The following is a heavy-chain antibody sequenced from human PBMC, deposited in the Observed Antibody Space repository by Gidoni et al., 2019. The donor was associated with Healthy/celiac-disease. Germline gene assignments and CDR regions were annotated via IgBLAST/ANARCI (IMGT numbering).Heavy chain of an antibody. J-gene: IGHJ4*02. CDR2: ISYDGSNK. CDR1: GFTFSSYA. V-gene: IGHV3-30*04. D-gene: IGHD6-19*01. CDR3: ARDAVYSSGGPFDY. Sequence: QVQLVESGGGVVQPGRSLRLSCAASGFTFSSYAMHLVRQAPGKGLDWVAVISYDGSNKYYADSVKCRFIISRDNSKNTLYLQMNSLRAEDTAVYYCARDAVYSSGGPFDYWGQGTLVTVSS.